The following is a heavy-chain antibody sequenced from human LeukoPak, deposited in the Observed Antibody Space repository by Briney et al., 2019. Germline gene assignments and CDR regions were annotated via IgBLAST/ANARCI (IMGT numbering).Heavy chain of an antibody. J-gene: IGHJ6*02. Sequence: GGSLRLSCAASGFTFSSHSMNWVRQAPGKGLEWVSSIDSSSGYTYYADSVKGRFTISRHNSKNTVYFQMNSLRGEDTAVYYCARGISSAWYGMDVWGQGTTVTVSS. CDR2: IDSSSGYT. V-gene: IGHV3-21*04. D-gene: IGHD3-10*01. CDR3: ARGISSAWYGMDV. CDR1: GFTFSSHS.